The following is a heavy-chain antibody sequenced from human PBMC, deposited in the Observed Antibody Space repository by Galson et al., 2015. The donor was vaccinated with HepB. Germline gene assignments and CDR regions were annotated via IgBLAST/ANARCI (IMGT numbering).Heavy chain of an antibody. Sequence: SLRLSCAASGFTFSSYAMHWVRQAPGKGLAYVSAINTNGGSTNYASSVKGRFTISRDNSKNTLYLQMGSLRAEDMAVYYCARLYRSGGSCYFDYWGPGALVTVSS. D-gene: IGHD2-15*01. CDR3: ARLYRSGGSCYFDY. CDR1: GFTFSSYA. CDR2: INTNGGST. J-gene: IGHJ4*02. V-gene: IGHV3-64*01.